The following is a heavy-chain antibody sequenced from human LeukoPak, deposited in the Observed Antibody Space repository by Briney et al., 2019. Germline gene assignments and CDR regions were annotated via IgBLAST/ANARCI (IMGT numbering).Heavy chain of an antibody. CDR1: GFTFSSYA. Sequence: PGGSLRLSCAASGFTFSSYAMSWVRQAPGKGLEWVSAISGSGGSTYYADSVKGRFTISRDNSKNTLYLQMDSLRAEDTAVYYCAKLYYDSSGYQHGLFDYWGQGTLVTVSS. D-gene: IGHD3-22*01. V-gene: IGHV3-23*01. CDR2: ISGSGGST. CDR3: AKLYYDSSGYQHGLFDY. J-gene: IGHJ4*02.